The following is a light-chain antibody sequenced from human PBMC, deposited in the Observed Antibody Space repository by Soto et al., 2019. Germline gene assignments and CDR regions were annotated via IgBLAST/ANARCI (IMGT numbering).Light chain of an antibody. CDR2: EVS. Sequence: QSALTQPASVSGSPGQSITISCTGASSDVGDYSYVSWYQHHPGQAPELLIYEVSNRPSGVSHRFSGSKSGNTASLTISGLQAEVEADYYCCSFTSISTGVLFGGGTKLTVL. CDR1: SSDVGDYSY. V-gene: IGLV2-14*01. CDR3: CSFTSISTGVL. J-gene: IGLJ2*01.